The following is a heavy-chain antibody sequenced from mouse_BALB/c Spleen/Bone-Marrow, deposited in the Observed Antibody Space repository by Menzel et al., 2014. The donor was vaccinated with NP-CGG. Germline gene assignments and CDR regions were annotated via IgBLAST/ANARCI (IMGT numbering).Heavy chain of an antibody. Sequence: EVQLQQSGAELVRPGASVKISCKAFGYTFTDYHLSWVKQRPGQGLDWIGYINPYNDYTNYNQKFKGKATLIVDKSSSTAYMELSSLTSEDSAVFYCARHGSSYVRFAYRGQGTLDTVSA. CDR1: GYTFTDYH. J-gene: IGHJ3*01. CDR2: INPYNDYT. V-gene: IGHV1S45*01. CDR3: ARHGSSYVRFAY. D-gene: IGHD1-1*01.